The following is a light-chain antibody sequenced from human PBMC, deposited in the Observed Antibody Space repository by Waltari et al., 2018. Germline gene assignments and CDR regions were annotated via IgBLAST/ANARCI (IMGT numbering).Light chain of an antibody. Sequence: SSVLTQPPSVSLAPGTTASSTCCGTSNQRVRWYQRKPGQAPVLVSYFDSDRPSGIPERFSGSNSGNTATLTISSVEAGDEADYYCQVWDSDSNHPVFGGGTKLTAL. CDR1: SNQR. V-gene: IGLV3-21*04. J-gene: IGLJ3*02. CDR2: FDS. CDR3: QVWDSDSNHPV.